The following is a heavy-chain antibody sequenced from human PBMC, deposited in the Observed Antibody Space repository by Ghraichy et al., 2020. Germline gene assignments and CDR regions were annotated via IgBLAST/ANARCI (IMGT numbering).Heavy chain of an antibody. D-gene: IGHD6-6*01. J-gene: IGHJ5*02. V-gene: IGHV4-39*01. Sequence: SETLSLTCTVSGGSISSSSYYWGWIRQPPGKGLEWIGSIYYSGSTYYNPSLKSRVTISVDTSKNQFSLKLSSVTAADTAVYYCARLGCSSSSGCWFDPWGQGTLVTVSS. CDR2: IYYSGST. CDR1: GGSISSSSYY. CDR3: ARLGCSSSSGCWFDP.